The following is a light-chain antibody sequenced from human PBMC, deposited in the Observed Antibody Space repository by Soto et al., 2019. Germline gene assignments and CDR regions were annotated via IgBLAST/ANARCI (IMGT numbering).Light chain of an antibody. V-gene: IGKV3-11*01. J-gene: IGKJ2*01. CDR2: GAS. Sequence: EIFLTQSPDTLSLSPGERATLTCRASQSVTNYIAWYHQKPGQSPRLLIYGASTRATGIPARFSGLGSGTDFALTITSLQPDDSATYYCQQSYTTVYTFGQGTKVDIK. CDR1: QSVTNY. CDR3: QQSYTTVYT.